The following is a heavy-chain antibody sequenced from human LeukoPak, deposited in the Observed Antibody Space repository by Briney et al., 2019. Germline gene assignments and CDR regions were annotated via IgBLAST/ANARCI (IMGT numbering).Heavy chain of an antibody. CDR1: GGSISSSSFY. Sequence: SETLSLTCSVSGGSISSSSFYWGWIRQPPGKGLEWIGSISYSGTTYYKPSLRSRLTISVDTSKNHLSLNLTSVTAADTAVYYCARVGRRARWFGELWGIDYWGQGTLVTVSS. CDR2: ISYSGTT. D-gene: IGHD3-10*01. J-gene: IGHJ4*02. V-gene: IGHV4-39*02. CDR3: ARVGRRARWFGELWGIDY.